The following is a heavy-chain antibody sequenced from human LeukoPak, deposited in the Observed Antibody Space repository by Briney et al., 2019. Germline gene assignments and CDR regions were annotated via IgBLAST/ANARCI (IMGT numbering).Heavy chain of an antibody. CDR1: GFTFSSYG. J-gene: IGHJ3*02. CDR3: ASITMIVVAVGAFDI. V-gene: IGHV3-30*03. Sequence: PGRSLRLSCAASGFTFSSYGMHWVRQAPGKGLEWVAVISYDGSNKYYADSVKGRFTISRDNSKNTLYLQMNSLRAEDTAVYYCASITMIVVAVGAFDIWGQGTMVTVSS. CDR2: ISYDGSNK. D-gene: IGHD3-22*01.